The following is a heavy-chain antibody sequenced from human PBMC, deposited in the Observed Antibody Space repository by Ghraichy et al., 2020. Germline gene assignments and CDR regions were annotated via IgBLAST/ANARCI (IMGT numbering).Heavy chain of an antibody. CDR1: GFTFSSYS. J-gene: IGHJ6*02. CDR2: ISSSSSYI. CDR3: ARDRIVVVAATRGYYGMDV. D-gene: IGHD2-15*01. V-gene: IGHV3-21*01. Sequence: GGSLRLSCAASGFTFSSYSMNWVRQAPGKGLEWVSSISSSSSYIYYADSVKGRFTISRDNAKNSLYLQMNSLRAEDTAVYYCARDRIVVVAATRGYYGMDVWGQGTTVTVSS.